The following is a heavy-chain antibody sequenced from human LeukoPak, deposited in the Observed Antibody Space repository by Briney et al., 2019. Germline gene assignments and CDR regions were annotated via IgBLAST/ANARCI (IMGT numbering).Heavy chain of an antibody. CDR2: IYSGDSDT. CDR1: GDSAAFKW. D-gene: IGHD3-3*01. V-gene: IGHV5-51*01. Sequence: GESLKISCMFSGDSAAFKWIAWVRQMPGRGLEWMGIIYSGDSDTRYSPSFQDQVSISVGKSIYTAYLQWHSLKASDTAIYYCAGREGFSDTRNWFDPWGQGTLVTVSS. CDR3: AGREGFSDTRNWFDP. J-gene: IGHJ5*02.